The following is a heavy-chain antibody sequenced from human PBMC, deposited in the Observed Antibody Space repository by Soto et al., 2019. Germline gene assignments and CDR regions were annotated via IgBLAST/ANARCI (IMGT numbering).Heavy chain of an antibody. Sequence: GASVKVSCKASGYTFSNYWMHWVRQAPGQGLEWMGIINPSGGSTTYAQKFQGRVTMTRDTSTSTLYVELSSLRSEDTAVYYCARDRWQFDYWGQGSLVTVSS. V-gene: IGHV1-46*03. J-gene: IGHJ4*02. CDR1: GYTFSNYW. CDR2: INPSGGST. D-gene: IGHD6-13*01. CDR3: ARDRWQFDY.